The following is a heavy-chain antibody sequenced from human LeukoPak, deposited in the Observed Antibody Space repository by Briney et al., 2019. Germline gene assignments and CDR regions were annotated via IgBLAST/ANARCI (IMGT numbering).Heavy chain of an antibody. J-gene: IGHJ2*01. CDR3: ARLSPVTMISVSYWYFDL. CDR1: GFTFSTYW. D-gene: IGHD3-22*01. V-gene: IGHV3-7*01. Sequence: GGSLRLSCAASGFTFSTYWMTWICQAPGKGLEWVANIKQDGSERSYVDSVKGRFTISRDNAKNSLYLETNNLRVEDTAVYYCARLSPVTMISVSYWYFDLWGRGTLVTVSS. CDR2: IKQDGSER.